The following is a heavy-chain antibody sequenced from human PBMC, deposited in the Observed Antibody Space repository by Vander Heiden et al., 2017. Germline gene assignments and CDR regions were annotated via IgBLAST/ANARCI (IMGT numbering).Heavy chain of an antibody. V-gene: IGHV3-30*18. CDR2: ISYDGSNK. Sequence: QVQLVESGGGVVQPGRSLRPSCADSGLTFSSYGMHWVRQAPGKGLEWVAVISYDGSNKYYADSVKGRFTISRDNSKNTLYLQMNSLRAEDTAVYYCAKEFYYDSSGSFDYWGQGTLVTVSS. J-gene: IGHJ4*02. CDR1: GLTFSSYG. D-gene: IGHD3-22*01. CDR3: AKEFYYDSSGSFDY.